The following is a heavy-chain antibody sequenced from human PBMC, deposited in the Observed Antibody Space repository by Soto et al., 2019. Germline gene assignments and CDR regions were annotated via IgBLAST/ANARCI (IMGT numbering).Heavy chain of an antibody. CDR2: TYYRSKWYN. V-gene: IGHV6-1*01. J-gene: IGHJ4*02. D-gene: IGHD6-6*01. Sequence: SQTLSLTCAISGDSVSSNSAAWNWIRQSPSRGLEWLGSTYYRSKWYNAYAVSVKSRITINPDTSKNQFSLQLNSVTPEDTAVYYCARAKTSRDSSSSGDFDYWGQGTRVTVSS. CDR1: GDSVSSNSAA. CDR3: ARAKTSRDSSSSGDFDY.